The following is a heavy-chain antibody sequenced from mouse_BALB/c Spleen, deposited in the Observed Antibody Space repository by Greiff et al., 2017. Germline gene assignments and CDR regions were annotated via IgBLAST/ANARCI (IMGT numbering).Heavy chain of an antibody. D-gene: IGHD1-1*01. CDR3: ARGGYYYGSSYYFDD. CDR1: GYTFTSYN. Sequence: QVQLQQPGAELVKPGASVKMSCKASGYTFTSYNMHWVKQTPGQGLEWIGAIYPGNGDTSYNQKFKGTATLTADKSSSTAYMQRSSLTSEDSAVYYGARGGYYYGSSYYFDDWGQGTTLTVSS. J-gene: IGHJ2*01. V-gene: IGHV1-12*01. CDR2: IYPGNGDT.